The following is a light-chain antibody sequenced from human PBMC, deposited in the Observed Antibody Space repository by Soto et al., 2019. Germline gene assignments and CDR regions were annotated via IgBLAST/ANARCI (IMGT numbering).Light chain of an antibody. CDR1: RGIRND. CDR3: LQDYTYPLT. CDR2: AAS. Sequence: AIQMTQSPSSLSASVGDRVTITCRARRGIRNDLSWYQQKPGKAPKLLSYAASSLQSGVPSRFSGSGSGTDFTLTISSMQPEEFATYYCLQDYTYPLTFGPGTKVDIK. J-gene: IGKJ3*01. V-gene: IGKV1-6*01.